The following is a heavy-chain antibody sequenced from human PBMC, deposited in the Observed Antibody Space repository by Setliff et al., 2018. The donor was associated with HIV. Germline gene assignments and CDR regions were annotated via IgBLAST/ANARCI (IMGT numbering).Heavy chain of an antibody. Sequence: LRLSCAASGFTFSSFAMTWVRQAPGKGLEWVSIIYTDDSNTYYAESVKGRFTISRDNSKNTLYLQMNSLRAEDTAVYYCAKHFLLWSNAFHIWGQGTMVTASS. D-gene: IGHD2-21*01. CDR2: IYTDDSNT. CDR1: GFTFSSFA. CDR3: AKHFLLWSNAFHI. J-gene: IGHJ3*02. V-gene: IGHV3-23*03.